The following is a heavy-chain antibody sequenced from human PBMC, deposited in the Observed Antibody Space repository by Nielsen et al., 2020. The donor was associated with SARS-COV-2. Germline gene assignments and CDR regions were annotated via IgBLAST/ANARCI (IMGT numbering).Heavy chain of an antibody. CDR3: ARGSWSYWYFDL. Sequence: SETLSLTCTVSSGSISSYYWSWFRQPPGQGLEWIGYVSYSGSTDSNLSLKSRVTISVDTSKNQFSLKLSSVTAADTAVYYCARGSWSYWYFDLWGRGTLVTVSS. V-gene: IGHV4-59*12. CDR2: VSYSGST. J-gene: IGHJ2*01. CDR1: SGSISSYY.